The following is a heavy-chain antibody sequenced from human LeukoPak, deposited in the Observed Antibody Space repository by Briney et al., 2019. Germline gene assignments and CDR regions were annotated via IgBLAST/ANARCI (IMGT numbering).Heavy chain of an antibody. CDR2: INPSGGST. CDR1: GYTFTSYY. CDR3: ARGMAKDVVVAAFAN. V-gene: IGHV1-46*01. Sequence: ASVKVSCKASGYTFTSYYMHWARQAPGQGLEWMGIINPSGGSTSYAQKFQGRVTMTRDTSTSTVYMELSSLRSEDTAVYYCARGMAKDVVVAAFANWGQGTLVTVSS. J-gene: IGHJ4*02. D-gene: IGHD2-15*01.